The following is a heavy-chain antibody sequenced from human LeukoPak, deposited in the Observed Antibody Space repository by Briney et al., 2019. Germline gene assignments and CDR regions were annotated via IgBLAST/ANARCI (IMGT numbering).Heavy chain of an antibody. Sequence: GGSLRLSCAASGFTFSSYAMHWVRQAPGKGLEWMAVISYDGSNKYYADSVKGRFTISRDNSKNTLYLQMNSLRAEDTAVYYCARVPYYYDSSGYSFQHWGQGTLVTVSS. CDR3: ARVPYYYDSSGYSFQH. D-gene: IGHD3-22*01. J-gene: IGHJ1*01. CDR2: ISYDGSNK. CDR1: GFTFSSYA. V-gene: IGHV3-30*04.